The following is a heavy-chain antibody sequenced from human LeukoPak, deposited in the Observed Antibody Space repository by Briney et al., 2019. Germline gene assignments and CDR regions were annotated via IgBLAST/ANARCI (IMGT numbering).Heavy chain of an antibody. J-gene: IGHJ5*02. CDR3: AREGSGRTHFDP. CDR2: ISAYNGNT. D-gene: IGHD6-19*01. CDR1: GYTFTSYA. V-gene: IGHV1-18*01. Sequence: ASVKVSCKASGYTFTSYAMNWVRQAPGQGLEWMGWISAYNGNTNYAQKLQGRVTMTTDTSTSTAYMELRSLRSDDTAVYYCAREGSGRTHFDPWGQGTLVTVSS.